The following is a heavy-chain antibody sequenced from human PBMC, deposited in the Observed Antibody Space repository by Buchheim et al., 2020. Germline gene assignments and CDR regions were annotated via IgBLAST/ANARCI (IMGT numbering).Heavy chain of an antibody. CDR1: GFTFSSYG. Sequence: QVQLVESGGGVAQPGRSLRLSCAASGFTFSSYGMHWVRQAPGKGLEWVAVISYDGSNKYYADSVKGRFTISRDNSKNTLYLQMNSLRAEDTAVYYCAKDPLRKCSGGSCYPSWFDPWGQGTL. CDR3: AKDPLRKCSGGSCYPSWFDP. J-gene: IGHJ5*02. CDR2: ISYDGSNK. D-gene: IGHD2-15*01. V-gene: IGHV3-30*18.